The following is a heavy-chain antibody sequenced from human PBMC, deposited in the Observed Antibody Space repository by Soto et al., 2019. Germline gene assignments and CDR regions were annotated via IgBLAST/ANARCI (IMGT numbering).Heavy chain of an antibody. J-gene: IGHJ5*02. D-gene: IGHD5-18*01. CDR1: GYTFTSYY. Sequence: GASVKVSCKASGYTFTSYYMHWVRQAPGQGLEWMGIINPSGGSTSYAQKFQGRVTMTRDTSTSTVYMELSSLRSEDTAVYYCARENTAMVTGNNWFDPWGQGTLVTVSS. CDR3: ARENTAMVTGNNWFDP. CDR2: INPSGGST. V-gene: IGHV1-46*01.